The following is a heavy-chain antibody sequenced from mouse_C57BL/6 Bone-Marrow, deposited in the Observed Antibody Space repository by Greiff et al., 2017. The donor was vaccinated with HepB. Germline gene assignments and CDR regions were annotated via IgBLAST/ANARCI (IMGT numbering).Heavy chain of an antibody. J-gene: IGHJ4*01. V-gene: IGHV5-4*01. CDR1: GFTFSSYA. Sequence: EVKLVESGGGLVKPGGSLKLSCAASGFTFSSYAMSWVRQTPEKRLEWVATISDGGSYTYYPDNVKGRFTISRDNAKNNLYLQMSHLKSEDTAMYDCAREALAIAMDYWGQGTSVTVSS. D-gene: IGHD3-1*01. CDR3: AREALAIAMDY. CDR2: ISDGGSYT.